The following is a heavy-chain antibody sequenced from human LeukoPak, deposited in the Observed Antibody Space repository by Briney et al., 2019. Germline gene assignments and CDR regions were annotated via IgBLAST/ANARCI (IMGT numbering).Heavy chain of an antibody. D-gene: IGHD3-22*01. J-gene: IGHJ3*02. CDR3: ARERAYYYDSSGYDAFDI. CDR2: IYTSGST. CDR1: GGSISSGSYY. Sequence: SETLSLTCTVSGGSISSGSYYWSWIRQPAGKGLEWIGRIYTSGSTNYNPSLKSRVTISVDTSKNQFSLKLSSVTAADTAVYYCARERAYYYDSSGYDAFDIWGQGTTVTVSS. V-gene: IGHV4-61*02.